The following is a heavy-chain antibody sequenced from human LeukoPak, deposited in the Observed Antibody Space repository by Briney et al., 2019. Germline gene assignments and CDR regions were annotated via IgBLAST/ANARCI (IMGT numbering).Heavy chain of an antibody. CDR1: GFTFSSYG. D-gene: IGHD6-6*01. J-gene: IGHJ3*02. Sequence: QPGGSLRLSCAASGFTFSSYGMHWVRQAPGKGLEWVSLISGDGGSTYYADSVKGRFAISRDNSKNSLYLQMNSLRTEDTALYYCAKNWIEYSNSWGAFDIWGQGTMVTVSS. CDR3: AKNWIEYSNSWGAFDI. V-gene: IGHV3-43*02. CDR2: ISGDGGST.